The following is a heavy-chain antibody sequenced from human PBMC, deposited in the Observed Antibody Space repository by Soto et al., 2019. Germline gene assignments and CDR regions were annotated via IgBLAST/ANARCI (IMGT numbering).Heavy chain of an antibody. CDR2: NYYSGIT. D-gene: IGHD6-6*01. V-gene: IGHV4-31*03. Sequence: QVQLQESGPGLVKPSQTLSLTCTVSGGSISSGGYYWTWIRQHPGKGLEWIGYNYYSGITYYNPSPKSRVTISLDPSKNQFSLELGSVTAADTAVYYCARGSSIAGLYYGMDVWGQGTTVTVSS. CDR3: ARGSSIAGLYYGMDV. J-gene: IGHJ6*02. CDR1: GGSISSGGYY.